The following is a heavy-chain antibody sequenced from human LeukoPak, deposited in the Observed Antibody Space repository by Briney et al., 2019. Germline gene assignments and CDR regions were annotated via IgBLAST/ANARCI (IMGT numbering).Heavy chain of an antibody. V-gene: IGHV4-39*07. Sequence: SETLSLTCTVSGGSISSSNYYWVWIRQPPGKGLECIGSVYYSGNTYYNPSLKSRVTISVDTSKNQFSLKLTSVTAADTAVYYCARGVNSGYFEYCGQGTLVTVSS. CDR3: ARGVNSGYFEY. J-gene: IGHJ4*02. CDR1: GGSISSSNYY. CDR2: VYYSGNT. D-gene: IGHD1-26*01.